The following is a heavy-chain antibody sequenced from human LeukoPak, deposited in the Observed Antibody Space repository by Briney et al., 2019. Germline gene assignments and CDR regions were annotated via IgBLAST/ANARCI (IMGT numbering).Heavy chain of an antibody. D-gene: IGHD4-23*01. CDR3: AKDNTVGGAFDI. Sequence: PGGSLRLSCAASGFTVSSKYMSWVRQAPGKGLEWVSVIYRGASTYYADSVKGRFTISRDNSKNTLYLQMNSLRAEDTAVYYCAKDNTVGGAFDIWGQGTMVTVSS. CDR2: IYRGAST. CDR1: GFTVSSKY. V-gene: IGHV3-53*01. J-gene: IGHJ3*02.